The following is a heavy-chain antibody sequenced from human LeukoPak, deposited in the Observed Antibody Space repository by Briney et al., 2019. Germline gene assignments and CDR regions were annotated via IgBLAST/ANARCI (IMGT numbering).Heavy chain of an antibody. CDR3: ARDLYGDYDY. CDR2: INAGNGNT. D-gene: IGHD4-17*01. CDR1: GGTFRSNA. V-gene: IGHV1-3*01. Sequence: ASVKVSCKASGGTFRSNAISWVRQAPGQRLEWMGWINAGNGNTKYSQKFQGRVTITRDTSASTAYMELSSLRSEDTAVYYCARDLYGDYDYWGQGTLVTVSS. J-gene: IGHJ4*02.